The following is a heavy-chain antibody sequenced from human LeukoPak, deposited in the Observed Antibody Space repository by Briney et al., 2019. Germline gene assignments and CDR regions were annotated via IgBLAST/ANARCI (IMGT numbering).Heavy chain of an antibody. CDR2: INSDGSST. Sequence: GGSLRLSCAASGFTFSSYWMHWVRQAPGKGLVWVSCINSDGSSTSYADSVKGRFTISRDNAKNTLYLQMNSLRAEDTAVYYCARSMVTIPIPGGYWGQGTLVTVSS. CDR3: ARSMVTIPIPGGY. D-gene: IGHD5-24*01. J-gene: IGHJ4*02. CDR1: GFTFSSYW. V-gene: IGHV3-74*01.